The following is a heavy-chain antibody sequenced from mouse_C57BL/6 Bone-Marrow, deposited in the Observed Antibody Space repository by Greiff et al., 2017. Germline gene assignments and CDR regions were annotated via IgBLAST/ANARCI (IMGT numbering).Heavy chain of an antibody. J-gene: IGHJ2*01. V-gene: IGHV5-12*01. CDR1: GFTFSDYY. Sequence: EVKLEESGGGLVQPGGSLKLSCAASGFTFSDYYMYWVRQTPEKRLEWVAYISNGGGSTYYPDTVKGRFTISRDNAKNTLYLQMSRLKSEDTAMYYCARRGYGSSYDDWGQGTTLTVSS. D-gene: IGHD1-1*01. CDR3: ARRGYGSSYDD. CDR2: ISNGGGST.